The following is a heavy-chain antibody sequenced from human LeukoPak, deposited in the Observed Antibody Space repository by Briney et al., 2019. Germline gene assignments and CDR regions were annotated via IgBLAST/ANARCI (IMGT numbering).Heavy chain of an antibody. Sequence: SETLSLTCTISGDSINSYHWSWLRQPPGSKLEWIGYFYYSGVTNYNPSLKSRVTISVDTSKNQFSLKLSSVTAADTAVYYCARGPPTFGVVNHFDYWGQGTLVTVSS. CDR3: ARGPPTFGVVNHFDY. CDR1: GDSINSYH. J-gene: IGHJ4*02. D-gene: IGHD3-3*01. V-gene: IGHV4-59*08. CDR2: FYYSGVT.